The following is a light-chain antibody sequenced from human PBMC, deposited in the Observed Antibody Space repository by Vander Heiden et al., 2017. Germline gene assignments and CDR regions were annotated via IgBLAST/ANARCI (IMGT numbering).Light chain of an antibody. V-gene: IGKV1-17*01. CDR3: LQYNHYPWT. CDR1: QAIRND. Sequence: DIQMTQSPSSLSASVGDRVTITCRASQAIRNDLDWFQQKPGQAPKRLLYAASNLQSGVPSRFSGSGSGTEFTLTISSLQPEDFATYYCLQYNHYPWTFGQGTKVEIK. CDR2: AAS. J-gene: IGKJ1*01.